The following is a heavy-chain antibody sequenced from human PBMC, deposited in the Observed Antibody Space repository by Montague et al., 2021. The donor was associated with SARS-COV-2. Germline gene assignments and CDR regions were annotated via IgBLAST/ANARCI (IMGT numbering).Heavy chain of an antibody. CDR1: GDSVASNSAT. D-gene: IGHD6-13*01. CDR2: TYYRSMRKS. V-gene: IGHV6-1*01. J-gene: IGHJ4*02. CDR3: VRGIEAAGSYDY. Sequence: CAISGDSVASNSATWNWNRQSPSRGLEWLGRTYYRSMRKSDYAXXXKSRIAINPDTSKNQFSLQLSSVTPEDTALYYCVRGIEAAGSYDYWGQGTLVTVSS.